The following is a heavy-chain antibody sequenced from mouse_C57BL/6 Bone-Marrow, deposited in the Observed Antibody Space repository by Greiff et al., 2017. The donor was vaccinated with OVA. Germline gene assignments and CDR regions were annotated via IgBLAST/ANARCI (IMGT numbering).Heavy chain of an antibody. J-gene: IGHJ3*01. CDR3: ARRGSSYPFAY. CDR2: IYPSDSET. V-gene: IGHV1-61*01. CDR1: GYTFTSYW. D-gene: IGHD1-1*01. Sequence: VQLQQPGAELVRPGSSVKLSCKASGYTFTSYWMDWVKQRPGQGLEWIGNIYPSDSETHYNQKFKDKATLTVDKSSSTAYMQLSSLTSEDSAVYYCARRGSSYPFAYWGQGTLVTVSA.